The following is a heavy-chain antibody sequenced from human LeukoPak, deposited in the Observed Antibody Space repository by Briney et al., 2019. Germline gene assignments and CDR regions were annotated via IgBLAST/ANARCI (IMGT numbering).Heavy chain of an antibody. V-gene: IGHV3-21*01. CDR2: ISSSSSYI. J-gene: IGHJ4*02. CDR3: ARDRYLSQRYFDY. Sequence: GGSLRLSCAASGFTVSSNYMNWVRQAPGKGLEWVSSISSSSSYIYYADSVKGRFTISRDNAKNSLYLQMNSLRAEDTAVYYCARDRYLSQRYFDYWGQGTLVTVSS. D-gene: IGHD1-1*01. CDR1: GFTVSSNY.